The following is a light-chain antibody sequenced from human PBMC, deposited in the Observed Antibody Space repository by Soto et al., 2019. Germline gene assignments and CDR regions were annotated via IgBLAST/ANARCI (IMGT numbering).Light chain of an antibody. CDR3: ETGDSNTRV. CDR2: LEGSGSY. V-gene: IGLV4-60*02. J-gene: IGLJ3*02. Sequence: QLVLTPSSSASASLGSSVKLTCTLSSGHSSYIIAWHQQQPGKAPRYLMKLEGSGSYNKGSGVPDRFSGSSSGADRYLTISNLQFEDEADYYCETGDSNTRVFGGGTKLTAL. CDR1: SGHSSYI.